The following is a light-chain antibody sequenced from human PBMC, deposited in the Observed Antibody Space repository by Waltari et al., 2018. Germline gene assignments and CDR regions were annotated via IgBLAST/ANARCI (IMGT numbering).Light chain of an antibody. Sequence: GDSVTLTCRASQDIRDDLGCYQQKPGKAPNLLIYSASTCQSGFPSRFSVSGSGTYFTLTINSLQPEDFATYYCLQDYLYPWTFGQGTKVEI. CDR1: QDIRDD. J-gene: IGKJ1*01. V-gene: IGKV1-6*01. CDR2: SAS. CDR3: LQDYLYPWT.